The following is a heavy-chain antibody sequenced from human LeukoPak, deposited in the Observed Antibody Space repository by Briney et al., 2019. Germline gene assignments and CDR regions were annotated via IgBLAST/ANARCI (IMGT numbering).Heavy chain of an antibody. J-gene: IGHJ6*03. CDR1: GFTFRNSD. CDR3: TSSTPGAREPWSPSPQYYYMDV. Sequence: GGSLRLSCAASGFTFRNSDMHWVRQAPGKGLEWVAFIQSDGGNKYYADSVKGRFTISRDNFKNTLYLQMNSLRAEDTAVYYCTSSTPGAREPWSPSPQYYYMDVWGKGTTVTISS. D-gene: IGHD1-14*01. V-gene: IGHV3-30*02. CDR2: IQSDGGNK.